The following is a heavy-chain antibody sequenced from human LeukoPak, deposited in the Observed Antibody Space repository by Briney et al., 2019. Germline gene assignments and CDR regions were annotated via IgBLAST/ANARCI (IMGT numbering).Heavy chain of an antibody. V-gene: IGHV1-24*01. Sequence: GASVKVSCKISGYTLTEVSMHWVRQAPGKGLEWMGRLDPEDGETLSAQRFQGRLTMTEDTSADTAYMELSSLTSDDTALYYCATGTVSSSWLGIFDFWGQGTLVTVSS. D-gene: IGHD6-13*01. CDR2: LDPEDGET. CDR1: GYTLTEVS. J-gene: IGHJ4*02. CDR3: ATGTVSSSWLGIFDF.